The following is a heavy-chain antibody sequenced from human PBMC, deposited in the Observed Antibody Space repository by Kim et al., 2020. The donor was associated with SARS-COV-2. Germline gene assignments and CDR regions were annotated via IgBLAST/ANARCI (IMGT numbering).Heavy chain of an antibody. D-gene: IGHD6-19*01. CDR2: ISSSGSTI. V-gene: IGHV3-11*01. CDR1: AFTFSDYY. CDR3: ARDGTSGSNWFDP. J-gene: IGHJ5*02. Sequence: GGSLRLSCAASAFTFSDYYMSWIRQAPGKGLEWVSYISSSGSTIYYADSVKGRFTISRDNAKNSLYLQMNSLRAEDTAVYYCARDGTSGSNWFDPWGQGTLVTVSS.